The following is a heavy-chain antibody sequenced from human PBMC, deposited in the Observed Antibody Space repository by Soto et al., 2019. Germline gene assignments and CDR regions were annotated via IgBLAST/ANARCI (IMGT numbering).Heavy chain of an antibody. D-gene: IGHD6-19*01. J-gene: IGHJ3*02. CDR3: ARDLYKSGWTGTFDI. V-gene: IGHV3-33*01. Sequence: QVQLVESGGGVVQSGGYLKLSCAASGFAFDAYNIHWVRQAPGKGLEWVAFVWYDESNEYYSDAVKGRFTVSRDNSKNSLYLELNSLRAEDTAVYYCARDLYKSGWTGTFDIWGQGTRVTVSS. CDR2: VWYDESNE. CDR1: GFAFDAYN.